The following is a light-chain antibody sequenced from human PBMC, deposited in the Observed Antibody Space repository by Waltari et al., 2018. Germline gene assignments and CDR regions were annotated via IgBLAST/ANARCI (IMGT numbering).Light chain of an antibody. V-gene: IGKV3-15*01. J-gene: IGKJ4*01. CDR3: QQYNNWPPLT. CDR1: QSVSSN. Sequence: EIVMTQSPATLSVPPGERATLSCRASQSVSSNLAWYQQKPGQAPRLLIYGASTRATGIPARFSGSGSGTEFTLIISSLQSEDFAVYYCQQYNNWPPLTFGGGTKVEIK. CDR2: GAS.